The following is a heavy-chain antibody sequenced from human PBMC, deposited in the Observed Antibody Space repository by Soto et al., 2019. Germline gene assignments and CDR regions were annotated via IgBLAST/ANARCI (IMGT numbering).Heavy chain of an antibody. CDR1: GFTLSSYV. D-gene: IGHD2-15*01. CDR2: ISGSGGSA. CDR3: AKGKAIAGTDY. V-gene: IGHV3-23*01. J-gene: IGHJ4*01. Sequence: GGSLRLSCTVSGFTLSSYVMSWFGQAPGKGLEWVSAISGSGGSAYYADSVKGRFTISRDNSKNTLYLQMNSLRAEDTAVYYCAKGKAIAGTDYWGQGTLVTVSS.